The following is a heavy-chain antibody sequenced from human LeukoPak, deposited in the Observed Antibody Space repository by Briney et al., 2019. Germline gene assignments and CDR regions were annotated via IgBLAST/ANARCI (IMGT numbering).Heavy chain of an antibody. CDR3: ARESGGSYSYYYYYMDV. D-gene: IGHD1-26*01. J-gene: IGHJ6*03. V-gene: IGHV4-59*01. Sequence: SETLSLTCTVSGGSISSYYWSWIRQPPGKGLERIGYIYYSGSTNYNPSLKSRVTISVDTSKNQFSLKLSSVTAADTAVYYCARESGGSYSYYYYYMDVWGKGTTVTVSS. CDR2: IYYSGST. CDR1: GGSISSYY.